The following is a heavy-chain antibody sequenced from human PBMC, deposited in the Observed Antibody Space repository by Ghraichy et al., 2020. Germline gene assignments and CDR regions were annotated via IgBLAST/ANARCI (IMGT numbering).Heavy chain of an antibody. CDR3: ARRLRYFDWGFDY. CDR1: GGSFSGYY. Sequence: SETLSLTCAVYGGSFSGYYWSWIRQPPGKGLEWIGEINHSGSTNYNPSLKSRVTISVDTSKNQFSLKLSSVTAAVTAVYYCARRLRYFDWGFDYWGQGTLVTVSS. V-gene: IGHV4-34*01. J-gene: IGHJ4*02. D-gene: IGHD3-9*01. CDR2: INHSGST.